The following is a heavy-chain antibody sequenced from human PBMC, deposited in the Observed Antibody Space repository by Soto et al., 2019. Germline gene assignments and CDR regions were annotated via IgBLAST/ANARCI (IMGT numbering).Heavy chain of an antibody. V-gene: IGHV1-24*01. CDR3: ATAGSKGFLEWFGAFDI. CDR2: FGPEDGET. CDR1: GYTLAELS. Sequence: ASVKVSCKVSGYTLAELSMHWVRQAPGKGLEWMGGFGPEDGETVYAQKFQGRVTMTEDTSTDTAYMKLSSLRSEDTAVYYCATAGSKGFLEWFGAFDIWGQGTMVTVSS. D-gene: IGHD3-3*01. J-gene: IGHJ3*02.